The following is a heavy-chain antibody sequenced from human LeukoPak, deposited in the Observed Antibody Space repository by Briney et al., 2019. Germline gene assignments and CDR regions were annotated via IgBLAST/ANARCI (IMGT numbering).Heavy chain of an antibody. CDR3: ARSRAAAGYYMDV. Sequence: PSETLSLTCTVSGGSISSYYWSWIRQPPGKGLEWIGYIYYTGSTNYNPSLKSRVTISVDTSKNQFSLKLSPVTAADTAVYYCARSRAAAGYYMDVWGKGTTVTVSS. CDR2: IYYTGST. V-gene: IGHV4-59*01. CDR1: GGSISSYY. J-gene: IGHJ6*03. D-gene: IGHD6-13*01.